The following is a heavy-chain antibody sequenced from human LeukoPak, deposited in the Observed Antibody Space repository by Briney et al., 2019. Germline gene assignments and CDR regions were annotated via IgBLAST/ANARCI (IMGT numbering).Heavy chain of an antibody. Sequence: ASVKVSCKASGYTFPNYAIIWVRQAPGQGLEWMGIISPSGSSTSHAQKLQGRVTMTTDTSTSTAYMELRSLRSDDTAVYYCARDFHGSGEYWGQGTLVTVSS. J-gene: IGHJ4*02. V-gene: IGHV1-18*01. CDR2: ISPSGSST. D-gene: IGHD3-10*01. CDR1: GYTFPNYA. CDR3: ARDFHGSGEY.